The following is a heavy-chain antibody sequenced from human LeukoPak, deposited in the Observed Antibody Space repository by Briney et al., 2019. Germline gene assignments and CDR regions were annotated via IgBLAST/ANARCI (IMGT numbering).Heavy chain of an antibody. CDR1: GYTFTSYG. CDR3: ASGGYDILTGYYNTFDY. D-gene: IGHD3-9*01. Sequence: ASVKVSCKASGYTFTSYGISWVRQAPGQGPEWMGWISAYNGNTNYAQKLQGRVTMTTDTSTSTAYMELRSLRSDDTAVYYCASGGYDILTGYYNTFDYWGQGTLVTVSS. CDR2: ISAYNGNT. V-gene: IGHV1-18*01. J-gene: IGHJ4*02.